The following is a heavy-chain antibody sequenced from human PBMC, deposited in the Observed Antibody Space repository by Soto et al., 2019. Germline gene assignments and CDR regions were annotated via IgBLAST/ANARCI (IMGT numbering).Heavy chain of an antibody. D-gene: IGHD5-12*01. CDR3: ARPGIQWPTVPSFDY. V-gene: IGHV4-31*02. CDR1: VGSISIGLYY. CDR2: IYYSGRT. J-gene: IGHJ4*02. Sequence: PSQTLGLRWTLAVGSISIGLYYSRWIPQHPGKGLQWIGYIYYSGRTYYNPSLKSGVSISVDTSYNQFSLTVSSVTAADTAVYYCARPGIQWPTVPSFDYWGQGTPVTAPQ.